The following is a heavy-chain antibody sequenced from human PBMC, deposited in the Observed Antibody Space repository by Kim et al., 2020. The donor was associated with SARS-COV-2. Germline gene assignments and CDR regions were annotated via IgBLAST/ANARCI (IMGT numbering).Heavy chain of an antibody. CDR3: ARERSGWYYFDY. J-gene: IGHJ4*02. CDR2: INTASGDT. Sequence: ASVNVSCKASGDLFTTYAFHWVRQAPGQGLEWMGRINTASGDTDYSQKFQGRLTIARDTSASTAYMELSGLTSEDTGIYYCARERSGWYYFDYWGQGTLVTVSS. CDR1: GDLFTTYA. D-gene: IGHD6-19*01. V-gene: IGHV1-3*04.